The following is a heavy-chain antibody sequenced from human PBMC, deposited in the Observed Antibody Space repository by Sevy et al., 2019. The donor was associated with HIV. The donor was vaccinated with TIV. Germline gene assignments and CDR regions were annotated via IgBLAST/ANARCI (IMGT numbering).Heavy chain of an antibody. J-gene: IGHJ5*02. Sequence: ASVKVSCKASGYTXTGYYIHWVRQAPGQGLEWMGWINPNSGGTNSAQKFQGRVTMTRDTSISTAYMELSRLRSDDTAVYYCARDPTGAAAAMSWFDPWGQGTLVTVSS. V-gene: IGHV1-2*02. CDR2: INPNSGGT. CDR1: GYTXTGYY. D-gene: IGHD2-2*01. CDR3: ARDPTGAAAAMSWFDP.